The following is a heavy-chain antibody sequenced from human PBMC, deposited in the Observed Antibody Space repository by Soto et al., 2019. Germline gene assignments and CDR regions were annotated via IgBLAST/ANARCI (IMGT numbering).Heavy chain of an antibody. Sequence: GGSLRLSCAASGFTFSSYAMSWVRQAPGKGLEWVSAISGSGGSTYYADSVKGRFTISRDNSKNTLYLQMNSLRAEDTAVYYCAKGHVSCSSTSCYSGSYYYYMDVWGKGTTVTVSS. D-gene: IGHD2-2*01. CDR3: AKGHVSCSSTSCYSGSYYYYMDV. CDR2: ISGSGGST. V-gene: IGHV3-23*01. CDR1: GFTFSSYA. J-gene: IGHJ6*03.